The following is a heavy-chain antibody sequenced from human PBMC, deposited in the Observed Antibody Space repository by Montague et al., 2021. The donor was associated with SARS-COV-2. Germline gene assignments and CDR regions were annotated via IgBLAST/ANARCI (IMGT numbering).Heavy chain of an antibody. CDR3: ARERSADYYDGSGYHSYKYGMDV. D-gene: IGHD3-22*01. J-gene: IGHJ6*02. CDR1: GGSINNYY. Sequence: SETLSLTCTVSGGSINNYYWSWIRQPPGKGLEWVGYIFYSGGSAAYNPSLKSRVTISVDTSKNQFSLKVSSVTAADTAVYYCARERSADYYDGSGYHSYKYGMDVWGQGTTVTVSS. V-gene: IGHV4-59*12. CDR2: IFYSGGSA.